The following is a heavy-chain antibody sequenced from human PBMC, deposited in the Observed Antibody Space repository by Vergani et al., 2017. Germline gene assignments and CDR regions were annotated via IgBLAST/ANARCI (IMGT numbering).Heavy chain of an antibody. CDR3: ARLPAVAGLGTHPLYYYYYGMDV. Sequence: QVQLQESGPGLVKPSETLSLTCTVSGGSISSYYWSWIRQPPGKGLEWIGYIYYSGSTNYNPSLKSRVPISVDTSKNQFSLKLSSVTAADTAVYYCARLPAVAGLGTHPLYYYYYGMDVWGQGTTVTVSS. CDR2: IYYSGST. CDR1: GGSISSYY. D-gene: IGHD6-19*01. V-gene: IGHV4-59*08. J-gene: IGHJ6*02.